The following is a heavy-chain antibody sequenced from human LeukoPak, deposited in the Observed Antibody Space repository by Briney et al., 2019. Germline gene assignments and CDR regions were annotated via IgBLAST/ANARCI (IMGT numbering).Heavy chain of an antibody. Sequence: SETLSLTCTVSGGSISSSSYYWGWIRQPPGKGLEWIGSIYYSGSTYYNPSLKSRVTISVDTSKNQFSLKLSSVTAADTAVYYCARGLVGATTAWFDPWGQGTLVTVSS. CDR3: ARGLVGATTAWFDP. CDR2: IYYSGST. CDR1: GGSISSSSYY. D-gene: IGHD1-26*01. V-gene: IGHV4-39*01. J-gene: IGHJ5*02.